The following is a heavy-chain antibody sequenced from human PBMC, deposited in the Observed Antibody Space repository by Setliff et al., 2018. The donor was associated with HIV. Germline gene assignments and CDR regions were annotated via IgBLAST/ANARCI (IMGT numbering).Heavy chain of an antibody. J-gene: IGHJ4*02. CDR2: INAGYGNT. CDR3: ARDRKLNTYYNFWSGSEEPFDY. D-gene: IGHD3-3*01. CDR1: GGTFSSYA. V-gene: IGHV1-3*01. Sequence: ASVKVSCKASGGTFSSYAISWVRQAPGQGLEWMGWINAGYGNTKYSQKFQGRVTITRDASASTAYMELRSLRSDDTAVYYCARDRKLNTYYNFWSGSEEPFDYWGQGTLVTVSS.